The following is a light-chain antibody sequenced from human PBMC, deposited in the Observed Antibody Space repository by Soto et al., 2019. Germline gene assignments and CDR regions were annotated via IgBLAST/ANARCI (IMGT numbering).Light chain of an antibody. CDR3: SSYTGSSTHV. CDR2: EVN. CDR1: MRDVGAYNL. V-gene: IGLV2-14*01. J-gene: IGLJ1*01. Sequence: QSALTQPASVSGSAGQSITISCSGTMRDVGAYNLVSWYQQHPGTAPKLIIYEVNFRPSGVSDRFSGSRSGNTASLTISGLQTEDEADYYCSSYTGSSTHVFGSGTKVTVL.